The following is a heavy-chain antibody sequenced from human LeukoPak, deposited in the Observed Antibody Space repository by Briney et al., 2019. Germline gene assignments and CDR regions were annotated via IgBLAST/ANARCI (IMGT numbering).Heavy chain of an antibody. Sequence: GGSLRLSCAPSGLTFSNYNISSVRHAPGKGVEWVSSIGISSSNIYYADSVKGRFTISRDNAKDSLYLQMNSLRAEDTAVYYCARGRYDVLAGYQPPYFDYWGQGTLVTVSS. CDR1: GLTFSNYN. J-gene: IGHJ4*02. V-gene: IGHV3-21*01. CDR3: ARGRYDVLAGYQPPYFDY. CDR2: IGISSSNI. D-gene: IGHD3/OR15-3a*01.